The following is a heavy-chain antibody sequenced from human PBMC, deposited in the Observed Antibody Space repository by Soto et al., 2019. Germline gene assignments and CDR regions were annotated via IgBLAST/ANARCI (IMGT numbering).Heavy chain of an antibody. CDR1: GFTFSSYW. CDR3: ARDPTYFDY. Sequence: EVQLVESRGGLVQPGGTLRHSCAASGFTFSSYWMSWVRQAPGKGLEWVANIKQDGSEKYYVDSVKGRFTISRDNAKNSLYLQMNSLRAEDTAVNHCARDPTYFDYWGQGTLVTVSS. CDR2: IKQDGSEK. V-gene: IGHV3-7*01. J-gene: IGHJ4*02.